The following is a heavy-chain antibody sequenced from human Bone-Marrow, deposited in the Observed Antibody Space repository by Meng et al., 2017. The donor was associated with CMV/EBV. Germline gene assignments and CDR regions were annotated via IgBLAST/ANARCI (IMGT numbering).Heavy chain of an antibody. Sequence: SETLSLTCTVSGGSISSSSYYRGWIRQPPGKGLEWIGSIYYSGSTYYNPSLKSRVTISVDTSKNQFSLKLSSVTAADTAVYYCARHLVTIFGVVIAYPDYFDYWGQGTLVTVSS. J-gene: IGHJ4*02. V-gene: IGHV4-39*01. CDR3: ARHLVTIFGVVIAYPDYFDY. CDR2: IYYSGST. CDR1: GGSISSSSYY. D-gene: IGHD3-3*01.